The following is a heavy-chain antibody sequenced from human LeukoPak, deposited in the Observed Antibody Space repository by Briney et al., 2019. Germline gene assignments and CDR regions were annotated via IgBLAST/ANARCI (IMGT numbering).Heavy chain of an antibody. CDR1: GGSINSGDHY. CDR3: ARQLLQHNFYMDV. CDR2: IHYSGST. J-gene: IGHJ6*03. V-gene: IGHV4-39*01. D-gene: IGHD1-26*01. Sequence: SETLSLTCTVSGGSINSGDHYWGWIRQPPGQGLEWIGSIHYSGSTYYNPSLKSRVTIFVDTSKNQFSLWLSSVTAADTAVYYCARQLLQHNFYMDVWGKGTTVTASS.